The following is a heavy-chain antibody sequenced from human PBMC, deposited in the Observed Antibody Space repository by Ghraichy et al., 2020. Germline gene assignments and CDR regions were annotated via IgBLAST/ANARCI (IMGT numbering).Heavy chain of an antibody. V-gene: IGHV3-7*01. D-gene: IGHD2-21*02. CDR3: ARGWGRFDY. J-gene: IGHJ4*02. CDR1: GFAYNSYW. CDR2: IKYDGSAE. Sequence: GGSLRLSCAASGFAYNSYWMNWVRQAPGKGLERVAYIKYDGSAEYYVDSVKGRFAISRDNAKNSLFLQMNSLRAEDTAVYYCARGWGRFDYWGQGTLVTVSS.